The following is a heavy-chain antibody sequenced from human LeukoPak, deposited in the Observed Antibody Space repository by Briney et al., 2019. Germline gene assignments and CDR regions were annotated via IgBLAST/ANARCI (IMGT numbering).Heavy chain of an antibody. V-gene: IGHV4-59*01. CDR2: IYYSGST. Sequence: SETLSLTCTVSGGSISSYYWSWIRQPPGGGLEWIGYIYYSGSTNYNPSLKRRVTISLDTSKSQFSLKLRSVTAADTAVYYCARSGLDSRYYFGMDVWGQGTTDTVSS. CDR3: ARSGLDSRYYFGMDV. J-gene: IGHJ6*02. CDR1: GGSISSYY. D-gene: IGHD5-12*01.